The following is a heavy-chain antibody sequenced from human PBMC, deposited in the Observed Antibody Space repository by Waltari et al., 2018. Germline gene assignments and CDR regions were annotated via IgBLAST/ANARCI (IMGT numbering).Heavy chain of an antibody. CDR3: ARGYSSGWYLLDY. J-gene: IGHJ4*02. D-gene: IGHD6-19*01. Sequence: QVQLVQSGAEVKKPGASVKVSCKASGYTFTGYYMHWVRQAPGQGLEWMGRINPNRGGTNYAQKFQGRVTMTRDTSISTAYMELSRLRSDDTAVYYCARGYSSGWYLLDYWGQGTLVIVSS. CDR1: GYTFTGYY. CDR2: INPNRGGT. V-gene: IGHV1-2*06.